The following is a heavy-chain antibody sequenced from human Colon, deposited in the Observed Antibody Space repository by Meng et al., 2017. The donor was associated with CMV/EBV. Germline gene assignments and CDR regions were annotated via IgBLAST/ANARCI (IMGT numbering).Heavy chain of an antibody. CDR2: IRHDGSNR. V-gene: IGHV3-30*02. D-gene: IGHD2-2*01. CDR3: ARPDQYCSSATCPFFQH. J-gene: IGHJ1*01. CDR1: QFPFSFYG. Sequence: GGSLRLSCVASQFPFSFYGMHWVRQAPGKGLEWVAFIRHDGSNRYYAESVRGRVSISRDNSKNIVYLEINSLKAEYTAVYYCARPDQYCSSATCPFFQHWGQGTRVTVSS.